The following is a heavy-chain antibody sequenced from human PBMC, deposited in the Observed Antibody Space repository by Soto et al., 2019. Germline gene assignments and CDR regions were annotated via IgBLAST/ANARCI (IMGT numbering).Heavy chain of an antibody. J-gene: IGHJ4*02. CDR3: ARDQDYGDYFFDY. V-gene: IGHV3-30*03. CDR1: GFTFSSYG. D-gene: IGHD4-17*01. CDR2: ISYDGSNK. Sequence: PGGSLRLSCAASGFTFSSYGMHWVRQAPGKGLEWVAVISYDGSNKYYADSVKGRFTISRDNSKNTLYLQMNSLRAEDTAVYYCARDQDYGDYFFDYWGQGTLVTVSS.